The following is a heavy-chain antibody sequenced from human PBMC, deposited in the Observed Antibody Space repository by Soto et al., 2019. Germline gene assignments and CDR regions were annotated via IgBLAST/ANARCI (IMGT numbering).Heavy chain of an antibody. V-gene: IGHV4-30-4*01. Sequence: QVRLQESGPGLVKPSQTLSLTCTVSGGSLNSDSYYWGWIRQPPGKGLEWIGYIYSSGSTYSNPSLKSQVDMSDDKSHNYFSLTLNSVPAEDTAVYFCVRGPASTTVEACHSHLDAWGQGIPVAVSS. D-gene: IGHD1-7*01. CDR3: VRGPASTTVEACHSHLDA. CDR1: GGSLNSDSYY. CDR2: IYSSGST. J-gene: IGHJ5*02.